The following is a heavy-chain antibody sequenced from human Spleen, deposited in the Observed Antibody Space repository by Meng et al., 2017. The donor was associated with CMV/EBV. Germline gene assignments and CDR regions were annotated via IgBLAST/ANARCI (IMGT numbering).Heavy chain of an antibody. D-gene: IGHD3-10*01. CDR3: AREGDTQRGYFSPFDY. V-gene: IGHV1-18*01. Sequence: GYTFTGYGISWVRQAPGQGLEWMGLISGYNGETKYAQKFQGRVTMTTDTSTSTAYMELRSLRSDDTAVYYCAREGDTQRGYFSPFDYWGLGTLVTVSS. CDR2: ISGYNGET. J-gene: IGHJ4*02. CDR1: GYTFTGYG.